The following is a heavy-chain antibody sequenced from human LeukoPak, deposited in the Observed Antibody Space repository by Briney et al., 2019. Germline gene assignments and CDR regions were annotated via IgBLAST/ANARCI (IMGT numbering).Heavy chain of an antibody. CDR1: GFTFTSYT. V-gene: IGHV3-21*01. CDR3: ARDQNDSSGYSGGLDY. CDR2: ISSRSTYI. D-gene: IGHD3-22*01. Sequence: GGSLRLSCAASGFTFTSYTMNWVRQAPGKGLEWVSAISSRSTYIYYADSVKGRFTISRDNAKNSLYLQMNGLRAEDTAVYYCARDQNDSSGYSGGLDYWGQGTLVTVSS. J-gene: IGHJ4*02.